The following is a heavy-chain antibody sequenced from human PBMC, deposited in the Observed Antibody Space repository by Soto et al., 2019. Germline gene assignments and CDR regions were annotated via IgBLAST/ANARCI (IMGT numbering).Heavy chain of an antibody. D-gene: IGHD3-22*01. CDR1: GFTFDDYA. CDR3: AKELYYDSSGYYYEGAFDI. CDR2: ISWNSGSI. Sequence: VQLVESGGGLVQPGRSLRLSCAASGFTFDDYAMHWVRQAPGKGLEWVSGISWNSGSIGYADSVKGRFTISRDNAKNSLYLQMNSLRAEDTALYYCAKELYYDSSGYYYEGAFDIWGQGTMVTVSS. J-gene: IGHJ3*02. V-gene: IGHV3-9*01.